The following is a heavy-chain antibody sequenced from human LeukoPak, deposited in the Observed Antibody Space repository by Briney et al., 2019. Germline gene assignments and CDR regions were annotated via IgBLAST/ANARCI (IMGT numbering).Heavy chain of an antibody. CDR3: AREALYSGSSNAFDI. D-gene: IGHD5-12*01. V-gene: IGHV4-4*07. CDR1: GGSTSSYY. Sequence: SETLSLTCTVSGGSTSSYYWSWIRQPAGKGLEWIGRIYTSGSTNYNPSLKSRVTMSVDTSKNQFSLKLSSVTAADTAVYYCAREALYSGSSNAFDIWGQGTMVTVSS. CDR2: IYTSGST. J-gene: IGHJ3*02.